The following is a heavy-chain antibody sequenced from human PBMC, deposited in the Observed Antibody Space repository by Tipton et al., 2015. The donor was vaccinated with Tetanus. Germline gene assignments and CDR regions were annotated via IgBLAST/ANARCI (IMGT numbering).Heavy chain of an antibody. J-gene: IGHJ4*02. D-gene: IGHD4-17*01. CDR2: IYPGDSNI. CDR3: ARRRTTTALSYYFGS. Sequence: VQLVQSGAEVKKPGESLKISCKGSGYNFTIYWIGWVRQMPGKGLEWMGIIYPGDSNIRYSPSFQGQVTISADRSISTAYLQWSSLKAADTAMYYCARRRTTTALSYYFGSWGQGTLVTVSS. V-gene: IGHV5-51*01. CDR1: GYNFTIYW.